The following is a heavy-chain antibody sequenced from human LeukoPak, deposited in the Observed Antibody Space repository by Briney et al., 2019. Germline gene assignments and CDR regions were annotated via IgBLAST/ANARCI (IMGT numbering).Heavy chain of an antibody. Sequence: GGCLRLFCAASGFTFSSYGMHWVRQAPGKGLEWVAVISYDGSNKYYADSVKGRFTISRDNSKNTLYLQMNSLRAEDTAVYYCAKGTTEDAFDIWGQGTMVTVSS. D-gene: IGHD4-17*01. CDR3: AKGTTEDAFDI. V-gene: IGHV3-30*18. CDR1: GFTFSSYG. CDR2: ISYDGSNK. J-gene: IGHJ3*02.